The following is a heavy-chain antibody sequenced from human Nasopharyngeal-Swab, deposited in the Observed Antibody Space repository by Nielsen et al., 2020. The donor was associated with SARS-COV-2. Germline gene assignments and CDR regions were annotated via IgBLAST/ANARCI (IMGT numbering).Heavy chain of an antibody. D-gene: IGHD6-19*01. V-gene: IGHV1-2*06. J-gene: IGHJ6*02. CDR2: INPNSGGT. Sequence: ASVKVSCKASGYTFTGYYMHWVRHAPGQGLEWMGRINPNSGGTNYAQKFQGRVTMTRDTSISTAYMGLSRLRSDDTAVYYCARDPTSVAGTGDYYYGMDVWGQGTTVTVSS. CDR3: ARDPTSVAGTGDYYYGMDV. CDR1: GYTFTGYY.